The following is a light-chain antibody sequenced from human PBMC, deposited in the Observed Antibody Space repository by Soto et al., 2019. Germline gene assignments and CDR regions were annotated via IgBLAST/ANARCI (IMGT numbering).Light chain of an antibody. CDR3: SSYTSDNRNYV. J-gene: IGLJ1*01. Sequence: QSALTQPASVSGSPGQSTTISCTGSSSDVGAYTSVSWYQQHPGKAPKLMIYEVSNWPSGVSRRFSGSKSGNTASLTISGLQAEDEAHYYCSSYTSDNRNYVFGTGTKLTVL. CDR1: SSDVGAYTS. V-gene: IGLV2-14*01. CDR2: EVS.